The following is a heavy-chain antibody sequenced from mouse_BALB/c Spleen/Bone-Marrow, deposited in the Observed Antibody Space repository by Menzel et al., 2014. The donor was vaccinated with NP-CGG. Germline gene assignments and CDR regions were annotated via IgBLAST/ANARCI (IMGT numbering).Heavy chain of an antibody. J-gene: IGHJ4*01. CDR3: ASRGDYSYAMDY. Sequence: VQLVESGAELVRPGSSVKISCKSSGYSFSNYWMNWMKQRPGQGLEWIGQIYPGDGDTNYNGKFKGKATLTADKSSSTAYMQLSGVTSEDSAVYFCASRGDYSYAMDYWGQGTSVTVSS. CDR2: IYPGDGDT. V-gene: IGHV1-80*01. D-gene: IGHD1-1*01. CDR1: GYSFSNYW.